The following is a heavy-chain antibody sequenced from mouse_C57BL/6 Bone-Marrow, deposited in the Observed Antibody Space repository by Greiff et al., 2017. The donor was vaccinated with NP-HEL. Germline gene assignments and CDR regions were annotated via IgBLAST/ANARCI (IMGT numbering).Heavy chain of an antibody. CDR1: GYTFTSYT. CDR3: ARWGDDYFDY. J-gene: IGHJ2*01. CDR2: INPSSGYT. V-gene: IGHV1-4*01. Sequence: VQLQQSGAELARPGASVKMSCKASGYTFTSYTMHWVKQRPGQGLEWIGYINPSSGYTKYNQKFKDKATLTADKSSSTAYMQLSSLTSEDFAVYYCARWGDDYFDYWGQGTTLTVSS.